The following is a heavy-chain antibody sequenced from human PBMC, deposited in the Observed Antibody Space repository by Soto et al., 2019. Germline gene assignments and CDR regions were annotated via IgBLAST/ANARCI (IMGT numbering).Heavy chain of an antibody. V-gene: IGHV3-74*01. Sequence: PGGSLRLSCAASGFTFSSYWMHWVRQAPGKGLVWVSRINSDGSSTSYADSVKGRFTISRDNAKNTLYLQMNSLRAEDTAVYYCARDRYVLERQYLWSPSVYYYYGMDVWGQGPTVTVSS. CDR1: GFTFSSYW. CDR2: INSDGSST. CDR3: ARDRYVLERQYLWSPSVYYYYGMDV. J-gene: IGHJ6*02. D-gene: IGHD1-1*01.